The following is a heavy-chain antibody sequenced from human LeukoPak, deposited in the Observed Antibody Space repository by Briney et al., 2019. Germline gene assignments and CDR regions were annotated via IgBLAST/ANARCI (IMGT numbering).Heavy chain of an antibody. CDR3: ARLDYCSSTSCYFGY. CDR2: FHYSGST. V-gene: IGHV4-39*02. CDR1: GGSISSGSYY. D-gene: IGHD2-2*01. Sequence: PSETLSLTCIVSGGSISSGSYYWGWIRQPPGKGLEWIGSFHYSGSTYYNPYLESRITISVDTSKNHFSLKLRFVTATDTAVYYCARLDYCSSTSCYFGYWGQGTLVTVSS. J-gene: IGHJ4*02.